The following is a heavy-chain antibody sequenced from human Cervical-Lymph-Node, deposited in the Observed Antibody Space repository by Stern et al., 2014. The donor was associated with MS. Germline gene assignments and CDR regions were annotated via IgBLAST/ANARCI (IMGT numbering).Heavy chain of an antibody. CDR1: GGTFSTLA. Sequence: QVQLVQSGAEVKKPGSSVKVSCQASGGTFSTLAINWVRQASGQGLEWMGGIIPIIDSANYAQKFQDRVTITADTSTRTVYMELRNLSTEDTAVFFCARDRRDAHTYASDAWGQGTPVTVSA. J-gene: IGHJ3*01. CDR3: ARDRRDAHTYASDA. CDR2: IIPIIDSA. D-gene: IGHD5-24*01. V-gene: IGHV1-69*06.